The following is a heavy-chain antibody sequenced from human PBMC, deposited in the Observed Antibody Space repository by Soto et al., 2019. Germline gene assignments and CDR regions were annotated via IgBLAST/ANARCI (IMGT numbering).Heavy chain of an antibody. Sequence: EEQLLESGGDLVQPGGSLRLSCAVSGFTFRSFSMTWVRQPPGKGLEWVSTISARGDTTDYAASVNGRFTISRDNSENTPYLQMNSLRVEDTATYFCAKDRSLYSTGWYADLWGQGTLVIVSS. V-gene: IGHV3-23*01. CDR2: ISARGDTT. J-gene: IGHJ5*02. D-gene: IGHD6-19*01. CDR3: AKDRSLYSTGWYADL. CDR1: GFTFRSFS.